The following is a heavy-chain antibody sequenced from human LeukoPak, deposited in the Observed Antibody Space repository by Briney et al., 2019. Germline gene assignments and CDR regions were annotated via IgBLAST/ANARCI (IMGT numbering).Heavy chain of an antibody. CDR1: GFTFSSCS. J-gene: IGHJ4*02. V-gene: IGHV3-21*01. Sequence: GGSLRLSCAASGFTFSSCSMNWVRQAPGKGLEWVSSISSSSSYIYYADSVKGRFTISRDNAKNSLYLQMNSLRAEDTAVYYCASGSTGHYFDYWGQGTLVTVSS. CDR2: ISSSSSYI. D-gene: IGHD1-14*01. CDR3: ASGSTGHYFDY.